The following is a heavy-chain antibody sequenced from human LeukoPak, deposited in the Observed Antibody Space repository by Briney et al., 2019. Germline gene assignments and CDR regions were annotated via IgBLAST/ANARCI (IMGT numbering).Heavy chain of an antibody. CDR3: ARRPGYSSSWYYFDY. D-gene: IGHD6-13*01. J-gene: IGHJ4*02. CDR1: GGSISSYH. V-gene: IGHV4-59*08. CDR2: VHYSGDT. Sequence: SETLSLTCTVSGGSISSYHWSWIRQPPGKGLEWIGYVHYSGDTNYNPSLKNRVTISLDTSKRQFSLKLTSVTAADTAVYYCARRPGYSSSWYYFDYWGQGTLVTVSA.